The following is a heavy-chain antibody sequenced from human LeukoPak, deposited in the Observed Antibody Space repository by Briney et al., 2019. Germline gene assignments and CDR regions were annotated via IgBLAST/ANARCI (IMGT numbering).Heavy chain of an antibody. CDR3: ARDPEDIDY. Sequence: PGGSLRLSCAASAVSRSNYSMDWVRQAPGEGLEWISYIDASSEIIRYADSVKGRFTSSRDNAKNSLYLQMNRLRVEDTAIYYCARDPEDIDYWGQGTLDTVSS. CDR1: AVSRSNYS. CDR2: IDASSEII. J-gene: IGHJ4*02. D-gene: IGHD2-15*01. V-gene: IGHV3-48*04.